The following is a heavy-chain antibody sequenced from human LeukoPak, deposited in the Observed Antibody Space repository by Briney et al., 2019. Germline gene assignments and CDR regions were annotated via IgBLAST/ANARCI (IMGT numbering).Heavy chain of an antibody. CDR2: INPNSGGT. Sequence: ASVKVSCKASGYTFTGYYMHWVRQAPEQGLEWMGWINPNSGGTNYAQKFQGRVTMTRDTSISTAYMELSRLRSDDTAVYYCARALDYSNYDYYYYYGMDVWGQGTTVTVSS. CDR1: GYTFTGYY. J-gene: IGHJ6*02. CDR3: ARALDYSNYDYYYYYGMDV. D-gene: IGHD4-11*01. V-gene: IGHV1-2*02.